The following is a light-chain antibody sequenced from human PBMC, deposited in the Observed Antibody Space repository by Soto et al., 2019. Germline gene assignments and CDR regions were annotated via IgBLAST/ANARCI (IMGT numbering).Light chain of an antibody. J-gene: IGLJ2*01. CDR3: CSYAGNYNLV. CDR1: SSDVRGYNY. Sequence: QSALTQPRSVSGSPGQSVTISCTGASSDVRGYNYVSWYRQHPGKAPKLIIYDVNYRPSGVPDRFSGSQSGNRASLTISGLQADDEADYYCCSYAGNYNLVFGGGTKVTVL. CDR2: DVN. V-gene: IGLV2-11*01.